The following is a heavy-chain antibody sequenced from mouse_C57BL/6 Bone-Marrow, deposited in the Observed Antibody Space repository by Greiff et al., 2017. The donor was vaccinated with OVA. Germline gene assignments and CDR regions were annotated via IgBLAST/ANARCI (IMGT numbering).Heavy chain of an antibody. Sequence: QVPLQQSGAELVKPGASVKISCKASGYAFSGYWMNWVRQRPGKGLEWIGQIYPGDGDTNYIGNFKDKATLTADKSSSTAYMQLSSLTSEDSAVYFCARGIPFDQWGQGTSLTVSS. CDR2: IYPGDGDT. CDR1: GYAFSGYW. J-gene: IGHJ2*02. CDR3: ARGIPFDQ. V-gene: IGHV1-80*01.